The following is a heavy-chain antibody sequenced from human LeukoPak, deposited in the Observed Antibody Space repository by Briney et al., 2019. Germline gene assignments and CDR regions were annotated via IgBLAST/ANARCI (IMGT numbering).Heavy chain of an antibody. CDR3: AREECSGGSCYEFDY. V-gene: IGHV1-2*02. CDR2: INPNSGGT. J-gene: IGHJ4*02. CDR1: GYTFTGHY. D-gene: IGHD2-15*01. Sequence: ASVKVSCKASGYTFTGHYMHWVRQAPGQGLEWMGWINPNSGGTNYAQKFQGRVTMTRDTSISTAYMELSRLRSDDTAVYYCAREECSGGSCYEFDYWGQGTLVTVSS.